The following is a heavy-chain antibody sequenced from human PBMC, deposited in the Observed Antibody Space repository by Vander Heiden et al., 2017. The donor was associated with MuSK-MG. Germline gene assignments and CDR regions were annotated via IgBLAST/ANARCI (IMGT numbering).Heavy chain of an antibody. J-gene: IGHJ5*02. CDR3: AREHSGGHWFDP. CDR1: GASISSGESY. CDR2: TYYSGST. V-gene: IGHV4-31*03. Sequence: QVRLQESGPGLVKPSQTLSLTCTVSGASISSGESYWSWIRQHPGKGLEWIGYTYYSGSTYYNPSLKSRVTISVDTSQNQFSLKLSSVTAADTAVYYCAREHSGGHWFDPWGQGTLVTVSS. D-gene: IGHD1-26*01.